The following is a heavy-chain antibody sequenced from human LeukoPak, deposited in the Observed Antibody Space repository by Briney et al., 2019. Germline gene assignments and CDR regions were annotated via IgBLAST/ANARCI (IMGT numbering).Heavy chain of an antibody. Sequence: PSETLSLICTVSGGSISGYYWSRIRQPPGKGLEWIGNIYYSGSTNYNPSLKSRVTISVDTSKNQFSLKLSSVTAADTAVYYCARLVDPNDAFDIWGQGTMVTVSS. J-gene: IGHJ3*02. V-gene: IGHV4-59*01. D-gene: IGHD2-15*01. CDR3: ARLVDPNDAFDI. CDR1: GGSISGYY. CDR2: IYYSGST.